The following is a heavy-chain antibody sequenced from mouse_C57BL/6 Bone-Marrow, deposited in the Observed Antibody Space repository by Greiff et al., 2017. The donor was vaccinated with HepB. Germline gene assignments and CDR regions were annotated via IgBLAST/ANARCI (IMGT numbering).Heavy chain of an antibody. Sequence: QVQLQQSGAELARPGASVKLSCKASGYTFTSYGISWVKQRTGQGLEWIGEIYPRSGNTYYNEKFKGKATLTADKSSSTAYMELRSLTSEDSAVYFCARWGPYYYGSSCDYCDYEGQGTTLTVSS. CDR3: ARWGPYYYGSSCDYCDY. V-gene: IGHV1-81*01. J-gene: IGHJ2*01. D-gene: IGHD1-1*01. CDR1: GYTFTSYG. CDR2: IYPRSGNT.